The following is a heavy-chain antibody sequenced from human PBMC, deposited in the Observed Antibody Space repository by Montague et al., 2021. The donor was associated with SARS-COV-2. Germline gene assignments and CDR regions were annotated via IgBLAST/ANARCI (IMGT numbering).Heavy chain of an antibody. J-gene: IGHJ5*02. CDR3: ARFGSVRGEDWFDP. CDR2: IYSGGST. D-gene: IGHD3-10*01. Sequence: SLRLSCAASGFTVSSNYMSWVRQAPGKGLEWVSVIYSGGSTYYADSVKGRFTISRDNSKNTLYLQMNSLRADDTAVYYCARFGSVRGEDWFDPWGQGTLVTVSS. V-gene: IGHV3-66*01. CDR1: GFTVSSNY.